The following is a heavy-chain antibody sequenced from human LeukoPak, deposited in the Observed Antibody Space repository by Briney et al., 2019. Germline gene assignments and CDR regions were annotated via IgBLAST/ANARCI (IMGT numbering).Heavy chain of an antibody. CDR1: GYSFTSYW. Sequence: GESLKISCKGSGYSFTSYWIGWVHQMPGKGLEWMGIIYPGNSDTRYSPSFQGQVTISADKSISTAYLQWSSLKASDTAMYYCARQDSLRSGIAAAGSYYFDYWGQGTLVTVSS. CDR2: IYPGNSDT. CDR3: ARQDSLRSGIAAAGSYYFDY. J-gene: IGHJ4*02. D-gene: IGHD6-13*01. V-gene: IGHV5-51*07.